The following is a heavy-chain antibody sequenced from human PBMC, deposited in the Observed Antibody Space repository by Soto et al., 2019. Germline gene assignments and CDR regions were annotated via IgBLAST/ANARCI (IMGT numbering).Heavy chain of an antibody. V-gene: IGHV1-18*01. J-gene: IGHJ5*02. CDR1: GYTFSSSG. Sequence: QIRLVQSGGEVRTPGASVKVSCKASGYTFSSSGITGVRQAPGQGLEWLGWINPSSGETNYAQKFQGRVTVTTDTSTTTVYMEPRILTFYDSAGYYCARDWYPRFDPWGQGTLVTVSS. D-gene: IGHD6-13*01. CDR3: ARDWYPRFDP. CDR2: INPSSGET.